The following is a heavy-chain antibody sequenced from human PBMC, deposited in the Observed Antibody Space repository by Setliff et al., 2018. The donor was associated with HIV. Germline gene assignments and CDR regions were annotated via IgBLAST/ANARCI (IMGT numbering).Heavy chain of an antibody. D-gene: IGHD2-2*02. CDR3: VRDIGFNLYDH. CDR1: GFTFSNFW. J-gene: IGHJ4*02. Sequence: GGSLRLSCVVSGFTFSNFWMHWVRQAPGKGLVWVSRINSDGSTTDYADSVKGRFTISRDNAKNTLYLQMNSLRADDTAVYYCVRDIGFNLYDHWGQGTLVTVSS. CDR2: INSDGSTT. V-gene: IGHV3-74*01.